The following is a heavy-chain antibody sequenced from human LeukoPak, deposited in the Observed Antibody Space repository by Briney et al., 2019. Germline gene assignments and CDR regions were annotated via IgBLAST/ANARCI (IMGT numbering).Heavy chain of an antibody. Sequence: GGSLRLSCAASGFTFSSYAMSWVRQAPGKGLEWVSAISGSGGSTYYADSVKGRFTISRDNSKNTLYLQMNSLRAEDTAVYYCARGYDYVWGSYGFDYWGQGTLVTVSS. V-gene: IGHV3-23*01. D-gene: IGHD3-16*01. J-gene: IGHJ4*02. CDR3: ARGYDYVWGSYGFDY. CDR2: ISGSGGST. CDR1: GFTFSSYA.